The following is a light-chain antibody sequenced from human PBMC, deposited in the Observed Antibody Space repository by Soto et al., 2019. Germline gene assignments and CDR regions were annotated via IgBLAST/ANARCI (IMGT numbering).Light chain of an antibody. CDR3: QQYNNWPPMYT. V-gene: IGKV3-11*01. CDR2: DAS. CDR1: QRTDSL. J-gene: IGKJ2*01. Sequence: EIVLTQSPDTLSLSPGERATLSCRAGQRTDSLLAWYQKKPGQAPRLLIYDASYRATGVPARFIGGGSGTDFTLTISSLQSEDFAVYYCQQYNNWPPMYTFGQGTKLEIK.